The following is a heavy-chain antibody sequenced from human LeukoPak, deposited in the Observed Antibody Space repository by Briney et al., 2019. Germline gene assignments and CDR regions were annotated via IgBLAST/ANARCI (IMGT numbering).Heavy chain of an antibody. J-gene: IGHJ4*02. CDR1: GFTFSHYA. V-gene: IGHV3-30*04. CDR2: ISYDGSNK. Sequence: PGRSLRLSCAASGFTFSHYALHWVRQAPGKGLEWVAVISYDGSNKYYADSVKGRFTISRDNSKNTLYLQMNSLRAEDTAVYYCARLSSGHHTGDYWGQGTLVTVSS. D-gene: IGHD3-22*01. CDR3: ARLSSGHHTGDY.